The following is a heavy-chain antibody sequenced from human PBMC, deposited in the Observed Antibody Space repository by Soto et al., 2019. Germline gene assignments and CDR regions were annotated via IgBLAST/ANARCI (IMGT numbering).Heavy chain of an antibody. CDR2: INHSGSA. J-gene: IGHJ5*02. CDR3: ARAPNYVWVDNWFAP. Sequence: SETLSLTCAVYGESFIGYIWTWIRQTPGKGLQWIGQINHSGSAYYNPSLKSRVTISVDRSKNQFSLKLSSVTAADTAFYYCARAPNYVWVDNWFAPWGQGTLVTVSS. D-gene: IGHD3-16*01. CDR1: GESFIGYI. V-gene: IGHV4-34*01.